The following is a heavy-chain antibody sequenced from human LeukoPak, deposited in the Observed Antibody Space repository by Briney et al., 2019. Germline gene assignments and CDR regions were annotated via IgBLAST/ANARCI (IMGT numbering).Heavy chain of an antibody. CDR3: ARVVVYEYFGMDV. J-gene: IGHJ6*02. Sequence: AASVKVSCKASGYTFTGYYMHWVRQAPGQGLEWMGWINPNSGGTNYAQKFQGRVTMTRDTSISTAYMELSRLRSDDTAVYYCARVVVYEYFGMDVWGQGTTVTVSS. CDR2: INPNSGGT. CDR1: GYTFTGYY. V-gene: IGHV1-2*02. D-gene: IGHD3-22*01.